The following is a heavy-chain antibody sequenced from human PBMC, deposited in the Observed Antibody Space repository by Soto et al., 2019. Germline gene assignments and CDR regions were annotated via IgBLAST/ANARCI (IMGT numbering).Heavy chain of an antibody. Sequence: TGGSLRLSCAASGFTFSDHNMDWVRQAPGKGLEWVGRTRNKAHSYTTEYAASVKGRFTISRDDSKNSLYLQMSSLKTEDTAVYYCAREASAYDSLEIRYFDYWGQGTLVTVSS. CDR3: AREASAYDSLEIRYFDY. CDR1: GFTFSDHN. D-gene: IGHD5-12*01. J-gene: IGHJ4*02. CDR2: TRNKAHSYTT. V-gene: IGHV3-72*01.